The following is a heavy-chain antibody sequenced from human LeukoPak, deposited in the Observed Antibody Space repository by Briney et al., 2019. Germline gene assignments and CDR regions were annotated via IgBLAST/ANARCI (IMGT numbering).Heavy chain of an antibody. Sequence: PSETLSLTCTVSGESISGFYWTWIRQPPGKGLEWIGYIYYSGSTNYNPSLKSRVTISVDTSKNQFSLKLFSVTAADTAVYYCARGAVSSGHIDYWGQGTLVTVSS. CDR2: IYYSGST. V-gene: IGHV4-59*12. CDR1: GESISGFY. J-gene: IGHJ4*02. CDR3: ARGAVSSGHIDY. D-gene: IGHD6-19*01.